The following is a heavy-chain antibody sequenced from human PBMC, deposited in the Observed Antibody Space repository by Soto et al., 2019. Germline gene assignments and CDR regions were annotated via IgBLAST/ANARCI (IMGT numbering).Heavy chain of an antibody. Sequence: EVQLVESGGGLVQPGGSLRLSCAASGFTFSSYSMSWVRQGPGKGLEWVSYIDTSGSTTYYADSVKGRFAISRDNAKNSLYLQVNSLRDEDTAVYYCARDRLTGDRREAFDIWGQGTMVIVS. CDR1: GFTFSSYS. D-gene: IGHD7-27*01. CDR3: ARDRLTGDRREAFDI. V-gene: IGHV3-48*02. J-gene: IGHJ3*02. CDR2: IDTSGSTT.